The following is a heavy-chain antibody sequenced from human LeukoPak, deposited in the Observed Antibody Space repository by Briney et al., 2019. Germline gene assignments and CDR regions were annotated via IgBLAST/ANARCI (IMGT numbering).Heavy chain of an antibody. J-gene: IGHJ4*02. Sequence: PGGSLRLSCAGSGLTFSSYAMSWVRQAPGKGLEWVSAISDTGATTYDADSVKGRFTISRDNSRSTLYLQMNSLRAEDTALYYCAKDTSIGRYCTNGVCSPFDYWGLGTLVTVSS. CDR2: ISDTGATT. CDR1: GLTFSSYA. CDR3: AKDTSIGRYCTNGVCSPFDY. V-gene: IGHV3-23*01. D-gene: IGHD2-8*01.